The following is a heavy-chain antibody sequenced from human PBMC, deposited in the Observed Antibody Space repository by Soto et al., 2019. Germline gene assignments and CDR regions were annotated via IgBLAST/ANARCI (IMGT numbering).Heavy chain of an antibody. CDR3: ARYYGSGSYYRGSFDP. D-gene: IGHD3-10*01. V-gene: IGHV4-31*02. Sequence: LSLTFTVSVGSISSGGSYWSWIRLHPGKGLEWIGYIYYSGSTSYIPSLKSRITISIDTSKNQFSLKLNSVTAADTAVYYCARYYGSGSYYRGSFDPWGQGTLVTVS. J-gene: IGHJ5*02. CDR2: IYYSGST. CDR1: VGSISSGGSY.